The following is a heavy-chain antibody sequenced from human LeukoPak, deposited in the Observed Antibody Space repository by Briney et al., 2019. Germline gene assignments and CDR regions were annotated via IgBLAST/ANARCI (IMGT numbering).Heavy chain of an antibody. J-gene: IGHJ4*02. V-gene: IGHV1-2*02. CDR3: ASYYYDSSGYYHY. CDR1: GYTLTDYF. CDR2: INPNSGDT. Sequence: ASVKVSCKASGYTLTDYFMHWVRQAPGQRLEWMGWINPNSGDTHYAQKFQGRVTMTRDTSINTAYMELSRLRSEDTAVYYCASYYYDSSGYYHYWGQGTLVTVSS. D-gene: IGHD3-22*01.